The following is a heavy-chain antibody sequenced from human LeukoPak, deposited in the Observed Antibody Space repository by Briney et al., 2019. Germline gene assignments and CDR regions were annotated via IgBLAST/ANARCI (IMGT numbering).Heavy chain of an antibody. CDR1: GYTFTSYG. V-gene: IGHV1-18*01. Sequence: ASVKVSCKASGYTFTSYGISWVRQAPGQGLEWMGWISAYNGDTNYAQKLQGRVTMTTDTSTSTAYMELRSLRSDDTAVYYCARVVSPSRRYYFDYWGQGTLVTVSS. D-gene: IGHD3-10*01. J-gene: IGHJ4*02. CDR2: ISAYNGDT. CDR3: ARVVSPSRRYYFDY.